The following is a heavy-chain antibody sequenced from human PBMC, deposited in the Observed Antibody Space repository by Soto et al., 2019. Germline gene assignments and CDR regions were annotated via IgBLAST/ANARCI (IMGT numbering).Heavy chain of an antibody. CDR2: MNPNSGNT. CDR3: AVIGYCSGGSCCLAFDL. CDR1: GYTFTSYD. D-gene: IGHD2-15*01. V-gene: IGHV1-8*01. Sequence: QVQLVQSGAEVKKPGASVKVSCKASGYTFTSYDINWVRQATGQGLEWMGWMNPNSGNTGYPQKFQGRVTMTRNTSISTAYMELSSLRSEDTAVYYCAVIGYCSGGSCCLAFDLWGQGTMVTVSS. J-gene: IGHJ3*01.